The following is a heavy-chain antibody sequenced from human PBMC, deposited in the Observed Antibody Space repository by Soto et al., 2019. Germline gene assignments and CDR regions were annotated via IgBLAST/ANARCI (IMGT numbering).Heavy chain of an antibody. CDR2: ISYSGST. CDR3: ARTSRYSSSWYEGYYYYGMDV. CDR1: SDSISSYY. J-gene: IGHJ6*02. D-gene: IGHD6-13*01. Sequence: SETLSLTCSVSSDSISSYYWSWIRQLPGKRLEWIGYISYSGSTDYNPSLKSRVTISGDTSKNQFSLKLSSVTAADTAVYYCARTSRYSSSWYEGYYYYGMDVWGQGTTVTVSS. V-gene: IGHV4-59*12.